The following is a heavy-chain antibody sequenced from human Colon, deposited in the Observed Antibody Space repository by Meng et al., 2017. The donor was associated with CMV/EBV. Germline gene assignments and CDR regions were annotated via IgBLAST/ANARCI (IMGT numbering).Heavy chain of an antibody. CDR1: GFNFNDYY. V-gene: IGHV3-11*04. CDR3: ASSQVGGYDYYYYFGMDV. D-gene: IGHD2-15*01. Sequence: GGSLKISCAASGFNFNDYYMSWIRQAPGKGLEWISYINNRGSTMYYAESLKGRFTISRDNAKNSLYLEMTNLRAEDTAVYYCASSQVGGYDYYYYFGMDVWGQGTTVTVSS. CDR2: INNRGSTM. J-gene: IGHJ6*02.